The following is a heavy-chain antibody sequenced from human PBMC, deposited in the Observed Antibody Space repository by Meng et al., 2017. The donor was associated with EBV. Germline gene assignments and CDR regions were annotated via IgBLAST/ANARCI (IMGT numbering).Heavy chain of an antibody. V-gene: IGHV1-69*01. D-gene: IGHD3-10*01. CDR3: ASESGRGFTPDY. Sequence: QVQLLQSGAEVKKPGSSVKVSCRTSGGTFRSDAVSWVRQAPGQGLEWMGELIPMVGAPHYAQKFQGRVTIIADESTSTHSMELNSLRSEDTAMYYCASESGRGFTPDYWGQGTLVTVSS. CDR1: GGTFRSDA. J-gene: IGHJ4*02. CDR2: LIPMVGAP.